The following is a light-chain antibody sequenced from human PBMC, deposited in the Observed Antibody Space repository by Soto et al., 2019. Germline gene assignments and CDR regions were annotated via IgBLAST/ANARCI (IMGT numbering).Light chain of an antibody. CDR1: QSVTSSN. J-gene: IGKJ2*01. CDR3: QHYGASQYT. CDR2: GAS. V-gene: IGKV3-20*01. Sequence: IVLTQSPGTLSLSPGETAILSCRASQSVTSSNLAWYQQRPGQAPRLLIYGASNRATGIAERFSGSGSGADFRLTISRLEPEDLAVYYCQHYGASQYTFGQGTKLELK.